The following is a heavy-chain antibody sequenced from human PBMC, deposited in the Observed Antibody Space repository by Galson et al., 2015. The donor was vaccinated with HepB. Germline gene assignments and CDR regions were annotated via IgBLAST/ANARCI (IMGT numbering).Heavy chain of an antibody. CDR1: GGSISSSSYY. CDR2: IYYSGST. CDR3: ARRWFGESIDY. D-gene: IGHD3-10*01. Sequence: SETLSLTCTVSGGSISSSSYYWGWIRQPPGKGLEWIGSIYYSGSTYYNPSLKSRVTISVDTSKNQFSLKLSSVTAADTAVYYCARRWFGESIDYWGQGTLVTVSS. J-gene: IGHJ4*02. V-gene: IGHV4-39*01.